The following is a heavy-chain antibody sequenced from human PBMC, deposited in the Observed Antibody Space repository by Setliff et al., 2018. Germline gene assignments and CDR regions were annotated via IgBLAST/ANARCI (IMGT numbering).Heavy chain of an antibody. CDR3: ARAVSGYDYHYFDK. Sequence: ASVKVSCKASGYTFTTYGVAWVRQALGQGLAWMGWMNPNTGGTTYAQAFQARITMTRDTSISTAYMELSRLTSDDSAVYYCARAVSGYDYHYFDKWGQGTLVTVSS. CDR1: GYTFTTYG. D-gene: IGHD5-12*01. V-gene: IGHV1-2*02. CDR2: MNPNTGGT. J-gene: IGHJ4*02.